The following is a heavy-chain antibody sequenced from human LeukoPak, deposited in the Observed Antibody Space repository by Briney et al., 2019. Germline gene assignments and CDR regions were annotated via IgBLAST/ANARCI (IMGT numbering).Heavy chain of an antibody. CDR1: GGSISSSNW. CDR3: ARAPYGSGSYYGD. Sequence: PSETLSLTCAVSGGSISSSNWWSWVRQPPGKGLEWIGYIYYSGSTNYNPSLKSRVTISVDTSKNQFSLKLSSVTAADTAVYYCARAPYGSGSYYGDWGQGTLVTVSS. J-gene: IGHJ4*02. CDR2: IYYSGST. V-gene: IGHV4-4*02. D-gene: IGHD3-10*01.